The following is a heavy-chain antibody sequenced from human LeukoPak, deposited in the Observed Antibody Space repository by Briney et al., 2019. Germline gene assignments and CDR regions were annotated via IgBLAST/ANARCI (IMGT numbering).Heavy chain of an antibody. J-gene: IGHJ4*02. Sequence: GGSLRLSCAASGFTVSDYSMTWVRQAPGKGLEWVSAISGSGSYTDYADSVKGRFTISRDNSKNTLYLQMNSLRAEDTAVYYCAKDDYYDTSGYRDWGQGTLVTVSS. D-gene: IGHD3-22*01. CDR3: AKDDYYDTSGYRD. V-gene: IGHV3-23*01. CDR1: GFTVSDYS. CDR2: ISGSGSYT.